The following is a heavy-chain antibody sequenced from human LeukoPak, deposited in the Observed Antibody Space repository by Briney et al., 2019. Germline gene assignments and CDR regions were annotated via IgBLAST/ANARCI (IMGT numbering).Heavy chain of an antibody. J-gene: IGHJ3*02. V-gene: IGHV1-18*01. CDR2: ISAYNGNT. CDR1: GYTFANYG. CDR3: ARDAATISDTFDI. D-gene: IGHD1-26*01. Sequence: ASVKVSCKASGYTFANYGISWARQAPGQGLEWMGWISAYNGNTNYAQNLQDRVTMTTDTSTSTAYMELRSLRSDDTAVYFCARDAATISDTFDIWGQGTMVTVSS.